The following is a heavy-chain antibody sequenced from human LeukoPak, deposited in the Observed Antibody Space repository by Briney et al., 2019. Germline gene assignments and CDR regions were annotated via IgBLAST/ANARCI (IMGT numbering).Heavy chain of an antibody. Sequence: PGGSLRLSCAASGFTFSSYWMHWVRQAPGKGLVWVSRINSDGSSTSYADSVKGRFTISRDNAKNTLYLKMNSLRAEDTAVYYCARDREDYDILTGYYYYYYMDVWGKGTTVTVSS. CDR2: INSDGSST. J-gene: IGHJ6*03. V-gene: IGHV3-74*01. D-gene: IGHD3-9*01. CDR1: GFTFSSYW. CDR3: ARDREDYDILTGYYYYYYMDV.